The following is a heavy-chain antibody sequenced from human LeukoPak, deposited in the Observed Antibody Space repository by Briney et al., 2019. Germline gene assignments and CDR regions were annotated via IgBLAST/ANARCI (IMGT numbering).Heavy chain of an antibody. CDR1: GFRFTSYW. D-gene: IGHD6-13*01. J-gene: IGHJ4*02. CDR2: IYPGDSDT. Sequence: GESLKISCKGSGFRFTSYWIGWVRQMPGKGLEWVGIIYPGDSDTRYSPAFQGQVTISADKSITTAYLQWSSLKASDSAMYYCARTYSNRWDYFDYWGQGTLVTVSS. CDR3: ARTYSNRWDYFDY. V-gene: IGHV5-51*01.